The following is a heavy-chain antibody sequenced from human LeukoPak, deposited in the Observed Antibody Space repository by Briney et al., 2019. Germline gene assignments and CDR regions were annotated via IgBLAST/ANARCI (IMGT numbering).Heavy chain of an antibody. CDR3: AIIWFGESDDFDY. V-gene: IGHV3-7*03. D-gene: IGHD3-10*01. Sequence: GGSLRLSCAASGFTFSNYWMDWVRQVPGKGLEWVADIKQDGSEKYYVDSVKGRFTISRDDSKNTLYLQMNSLRAEDTAVYYCAIIWFGESDDFDYWGQGTLVTVSS. CDR2: IKQDGSEK. CDR1: GFTFSNYW. J-gene: IGHJ4*02.